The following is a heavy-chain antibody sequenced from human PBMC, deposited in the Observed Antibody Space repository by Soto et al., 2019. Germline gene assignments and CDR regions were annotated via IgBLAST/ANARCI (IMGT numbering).Heavy chain of an antibody. CDR3: ARGQSGYYDLSLSYYYYYCMDV. Sequence: QVQLVQSGAEVKKPGASVKVSCKASGYTFTSYDINWVRQATGQGLEWMGWMNPNSGNTGYAQKFQGRVTMTRNTSISTAYMELSSLRSEDTAVYYCARGQSGYYDLSLSYYYYYCMDVWGKGTKVNVSS. J-gene: IGHJ6*03. CDR1: GYTFTSYD. CDR2: MNPNSGNT. D-gene: IGHD5-12*01. V-gene: IGHV1-8*01.